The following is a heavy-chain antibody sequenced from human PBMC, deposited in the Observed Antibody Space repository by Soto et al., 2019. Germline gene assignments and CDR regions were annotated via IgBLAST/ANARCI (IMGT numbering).Heavy chain of an antibody. Sequence: PSETLSLTCTVSGGSISSSSYYWGWIRQPPGKGLEWIGSIYYSGSTYYNPSLKSRVTISVDTSKNQFSLKLSSVTAADTAVYYCARQIATIAVAGTWDWFDPWGQGTLVTVSS. CDR3: ARQIATIAVAGTWDWFDP. CDR2: IYYSGST. V-gene: IGHV4-39*01. J-gene: IGHJ5*02. D-gene: IGHD6-19*01. CDR1: GGSISSSSYY.